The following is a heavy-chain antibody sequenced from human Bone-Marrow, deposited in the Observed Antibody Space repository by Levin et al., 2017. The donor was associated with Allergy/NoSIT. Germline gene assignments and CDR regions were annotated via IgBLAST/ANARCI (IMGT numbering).Heavy chain of an antibody. J-gene: IGHJ4*02. CDR2: IYYSGST. Sequence: SETLSLTCTVSGGSISSSSYYWGWIRQPPGKGLEWIGSIYYSGSTYYNPSLKSRVTISVDTSKNQFSLKLCSVTAADTAVYYCARLLTGYYSFDYWGQGTLVTVSS. V-gene: IGHV4-39*01. D-gene: IGHD3-9*01. CDR1: GGSISSSSYY. CDR3: ARLLTGYYSFDY.